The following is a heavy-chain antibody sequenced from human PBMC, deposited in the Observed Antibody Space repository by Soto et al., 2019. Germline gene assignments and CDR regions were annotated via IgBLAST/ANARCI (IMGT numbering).Heavy chain of an antibody. Sequence: ASVKVSCKASGYTFTTSGMHWVRQAPGQGLEWVGWINGVNGNTKYSQKFQDRVTITRDSSASTAYMELSGLTPDDTGVFYCARAPRLTQLSAWGQGTLVTVSS. D-gene: IGHD1-1*01. CDR2: INGVNGNT. V-gene: IGHV1-3*01. CDR3: ARAPRLTQLSA. CDR1: GYTFTTSG. J-gene: IGHJ5*02.